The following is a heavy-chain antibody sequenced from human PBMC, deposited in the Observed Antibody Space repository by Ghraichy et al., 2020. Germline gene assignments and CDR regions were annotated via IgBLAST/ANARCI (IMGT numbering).Heavy chain of an antibody. CDR1: GGSFSGYY. Sequence: SETLSLTCAVYGGSFSGYYWSWIRQPPGKGLEWIGEINHSGSTNYNPSLKSRVTISVDTSTNQFSLKLSSVTAADTAVYYCARVGRWLSTGRGRDGYNFGGQGTLVTVSS. V-gene: IGHV4-34*01. J-gene: IGHJ4*02. CDR2: INHSGST. D-gene: IGHD5-24*01. CDR3: ARVGRWLSTGRGRDGYNF.